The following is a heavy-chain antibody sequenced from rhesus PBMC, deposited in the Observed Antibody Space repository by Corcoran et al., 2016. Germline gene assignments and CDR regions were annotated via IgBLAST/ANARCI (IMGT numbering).Heavy chain of an antibody. Sequence: QVTLKESGPALVKPTQTLTLTCTFSGFSLTTSGMGVGWIRHTPGKALEWLALIDWDDDKRYSTSLKNRLTSSKDTSKNQVVLTMTNMDPVDTATYYCARGGYFDYWGQGVLVTVSS. CDR3: ARGGYFDY. CDR2: IDWDDDK. V-gene: IGHV2-174*01. J-gene: IGHJ4*01. CDR1: GFSLTTSGMG.